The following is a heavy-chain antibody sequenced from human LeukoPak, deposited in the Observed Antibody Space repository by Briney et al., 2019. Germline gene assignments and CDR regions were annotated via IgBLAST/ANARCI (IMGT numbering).Heavy chain of an antibody. D-gene: IGHD2-15*01. Sequence: SETLSLTCSVSGGSLRDHYWSWIRQVPGKGLEWIGEINDSGSTNYNPSLEGRVTLSVDTSKNQFSLKMRSVTAADTSIYYCARPYCGHGSCYRNFDYWGQGTLVTVSS. CDR1: GGSLRDHY. V-gene: IGHV4-34*01. J-gene: IGHJ4*02. CDR2: INDSGST. CDR3: ARPYCGHGSCYRNFDY.